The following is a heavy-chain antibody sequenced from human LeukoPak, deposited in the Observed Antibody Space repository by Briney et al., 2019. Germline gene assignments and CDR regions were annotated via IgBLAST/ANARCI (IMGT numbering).Heavy chain of an antibody. V-gene: IGHV3-23*01. CDR1: GFTFSSYW. J-gene: IGHJ4*02. CDR2: ISGSGGDT. CDR3: AKLVAVAGTDDY. Sequence: GGSLRLSCAASGFTFSSYWMSWVRQAPGKGLEWVSSISGSGGDTFYADSVRGRFTISRDNSKNTLYLQMNSLRAEDAALYSCAKLVAVAGTDDYWGQGTLVTVSS. D-gene: IGHD6-19*01.